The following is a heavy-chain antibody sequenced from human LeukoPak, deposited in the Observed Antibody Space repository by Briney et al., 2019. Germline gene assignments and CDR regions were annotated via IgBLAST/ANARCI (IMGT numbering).Heavy chain of an antibody. Sequence: PGGSLRLSCAASGFTFSGYAMNWVRQAPGRGLEWISYNSAGSHVIYHADSVKGRFTISRDNAKNSLYLQMNTLRAEDTAVYYCTRDFGESYGMDVRGQGTTVIVSS. CDR2: NSAGSHVI. CDR3: TRDFGESYGMDV. D-gene: IGHD3-10*01. J-gene: IGHJ6*02. V-gene: IGHV3-48*04. CDR1: GFTFSGYA.